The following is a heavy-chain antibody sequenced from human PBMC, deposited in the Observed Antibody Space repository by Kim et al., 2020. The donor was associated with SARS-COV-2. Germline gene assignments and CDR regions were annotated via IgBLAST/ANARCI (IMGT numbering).Heavy chain of an antibody. CDR1: GGSISSYY. Sequence: SETLSLTCTVSGGSISSYYWSWIRQPPGKGLEWIGYIYYSGSTNYNPSLKSRVTISVDTSKNQFSLKLSSVTAADTAVYYCARRRITIFAFDYWGQGTL. D-gene: IGHD3-9*01. CDR3: ARRRITIFAFDY. CDR2: IYYSGST. V-gene: IGHV4-59*08. J-gene: IGHJ4*02.